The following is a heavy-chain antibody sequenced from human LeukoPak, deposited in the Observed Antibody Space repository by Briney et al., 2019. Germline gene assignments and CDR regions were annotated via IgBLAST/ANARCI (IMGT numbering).Heavy chain of an antibody. CDR1: GYTFTSYG. CDR2: ISAYNGNT. Sequence: ASVKVSCKASGYTFTSYGISWVRQAPGQGLEWMGWISAYNGNTNYAQKLQGRVTMTTDTSTSTAYMELRSLRSDDTAVYYCARDRRYYGSGSYYHDYWGQGTLVTVSS. V-gene: IGHV1-18*01. D-gene: IGHD3-10*01. CDR3: ARDRRYYGSGSYYHDY. J-gene: IGHJ4*02.